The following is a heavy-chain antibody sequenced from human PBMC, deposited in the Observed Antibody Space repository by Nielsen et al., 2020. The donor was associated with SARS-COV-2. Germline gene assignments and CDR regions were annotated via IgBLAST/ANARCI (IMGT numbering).Heavy chain of an antibody. CDR3: ARVPYSGSYYGYFDY. Sequence: GGSLRLSCAGSGFTFSLHAMTWVRQAPGKGLEWVSGLSSGGGVTKYADSVKGRFTISRDNSKNTLYLQMNSLRAEDTAVYYCARVPYSGSYYGYFDYWGQGTLVTVSS. V-gene: IGHV3-23*01. J-gene: IGHJ4*02. CDR2: LSSGGGVT. D-gene: IGHD1-26*01. CDR1: GFTFSLHA.